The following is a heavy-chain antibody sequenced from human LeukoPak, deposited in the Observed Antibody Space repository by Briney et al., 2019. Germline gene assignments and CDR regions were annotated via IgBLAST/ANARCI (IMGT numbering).Heavy chain of an antibody. Sequence: PGGSLRLSCAASGFTFSSYAMSWVRQAPGKGLEWVSAISGSRGSTYYADSVKGRFTISRDNSKNTLYLQMNSLRAEDTAVHYCATSHYYDSSGYYYGWGYYFDYWGQGTLVAVSS. D-gene: IGHD3-22*01. CDR1: GFTFSSYA. CDR3: ATSHYYDSSGYYYGWGYYFDY. V-gene: IGHV3-23*01. CDR2: ISGSRGST. J-gene: IGHJ4*02.